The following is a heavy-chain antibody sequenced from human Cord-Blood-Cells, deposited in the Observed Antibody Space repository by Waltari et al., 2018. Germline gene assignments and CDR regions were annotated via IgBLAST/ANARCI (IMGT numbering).Heavy chain of an antibody. CDR2: ISPIFGTA. V-gene: IGHV1-69*01. D-gene: IGHD7-27*01. CDR1: GGTFSSYA. Sequence: QVQLVQSGAEVKKPGSSVKVSCKASGGTFSSYAISWVQQAPGKGLQWVGGISPIFGTANYAQKFQGRVTITADESTSTAYMELSSLRSEDTAVYYCARKSLTGDQGYYFDYWGQGTLVTVSS. CDR3: ARKSLTGDQGYYFDY. J-gene: IGHJ4*02.